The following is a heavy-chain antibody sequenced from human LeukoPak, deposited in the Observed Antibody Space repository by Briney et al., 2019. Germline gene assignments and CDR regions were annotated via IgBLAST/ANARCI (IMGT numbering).Heavy chain of an antibody. D-gene: IGHD3-10*01. V-gene: IGHV1-2*02. J-gene: IGHJ4*02. CDR3: ARDKTRALRGVMYY. CDR2: INPNSGGT. CDR1: GYTFTGYY. Sequence: PGASLRLSCTASGYTFTGYYMHWVRQAPGQGLEWMGWINPNSGGTNYAQKFQGRVTMTRGTSVSTAYMELSRLRSDDTAVYYCARDKTRALRGVMYYWGQGTLVTVSS.